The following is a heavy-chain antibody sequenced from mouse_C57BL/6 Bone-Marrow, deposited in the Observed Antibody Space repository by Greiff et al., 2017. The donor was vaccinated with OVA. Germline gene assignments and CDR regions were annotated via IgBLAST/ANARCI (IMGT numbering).Heavy chain of an antibody. Sequence: EVQLQQSGAELVRPGASVKLSCTASGFNIKDDYMHWVKQRPEQGLEWIGWIDPENGDTEYASKFQGKATITADTSSNTAYLQLSSLTSEDTAVYSCTGYYYGSSPAWFAYWGQGTLVTVSA. V-gene: IGHV14-4*01. CDR3: TGYYYGSSPAWFAY. CDR2: IDPENGDT. J-gene: IGHJ3*01. CDR1: GFNIKDDY. D-gene: IGHD1-1*01.